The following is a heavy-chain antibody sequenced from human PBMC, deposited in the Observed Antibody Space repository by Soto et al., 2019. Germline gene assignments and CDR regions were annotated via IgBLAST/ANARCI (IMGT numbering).Heavy chain of an antibody. Sequence: SVKVSCKASGGTFSSYAISWVRQAPGQGLEWMGGIIPIFGTANYAQKFQGRVTITADKSTSTAYMELSSLRSEDTAVYYCLRYCSSTRCSPDYYYGMDVWGQGTTVTVSS. CDR3: LRYCSSTRCSPDYYYGMDV. D-gene: IGHD2-2*01. CDR2: IIPIFGTA. J-gene: IGHJ6*02. CDR1: GGTFSSYA. V-gene: IGHV1-69*06.